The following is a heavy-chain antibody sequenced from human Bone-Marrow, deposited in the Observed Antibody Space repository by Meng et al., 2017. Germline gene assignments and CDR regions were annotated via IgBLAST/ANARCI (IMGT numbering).Heavy chain of an antibody. CDR3: ARDRFLVVPAANFGMDV. V-gene: IGHV4-31*02. J-gene: IGHJ6*01. CDR2: IYYSGST. Sequence: SWVRQHPGKGLEWIGYIYYSGSTYYNPSLKSRVTISVDTSKNQFSLKLSSVTAADTAVYYCARDRFLVVPAANFGMDVWGQGNTVNGAS. D-gene: IGHD2-2*01.